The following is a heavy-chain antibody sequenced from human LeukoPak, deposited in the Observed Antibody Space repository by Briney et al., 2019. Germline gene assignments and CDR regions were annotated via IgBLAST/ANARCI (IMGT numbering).Heavy chain of an antibody. CDR3: AKAIWTDYLLSYFDY. D-gene: IGHD3/OR15-3a*01. CDR1: GFTFSDYY. Sequence: PGGSLRLSCAASGFTFSDYYMSWIRQAPGKGLEWVSAISGSGGSTSYADSVKGRFTISRDNSKNTLYLHMKSLRAEDTAVYYCAKAIWTDYLLSYFDYWGQGTLVTGSS. CDR2: ISGSGGST. V-gene: IGHV3-23*01. J-gene: IGHJ4*02.